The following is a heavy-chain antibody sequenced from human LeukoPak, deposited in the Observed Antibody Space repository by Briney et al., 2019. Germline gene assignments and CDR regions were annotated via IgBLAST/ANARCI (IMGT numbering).Heavy chain of an antibody. D-gene: IGHD2-15*01. CDR2: ISGSGNST. V-gene: IGHV3-23*01. CDR3: AKVLVLVSANRYYFDY. J-gene: IGHJ4*02. CDR1: GLTFSGSA. Sequence: GGSLRLSCAASGLTFSGSAMGWVRQAPGKGLEWVSLISGSGNSTYYADSVKGRFTISRDNSKNTLYLQMNSLRAEDTAVYYCAKVLVLVSANRYYFDYWGQGTLVTLSS.